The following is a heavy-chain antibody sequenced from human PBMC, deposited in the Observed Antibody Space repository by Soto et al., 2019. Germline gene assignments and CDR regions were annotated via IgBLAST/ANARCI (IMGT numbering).Heavy chain of an antibody. D-gene: IGHD1-26*01. V-gene: IGHV4-31*03. CDR3: AGDREGAPRYGMDV. Sequence: QVQLQESGPGLVKPSQTLSLTCTVSGGSISSGGYYWSWIRQHPGKGLEWIGYIYYSGTTYYNPSLKSRVTISVDTTKTQFSLKLSSVTAADTAVYYCAGDREGAPRYGMDVWGQGTTVTVSS. CDR1: GGSISSGGYY. J-gene: IGHJ6*02. CDR2: IYYSGTT.